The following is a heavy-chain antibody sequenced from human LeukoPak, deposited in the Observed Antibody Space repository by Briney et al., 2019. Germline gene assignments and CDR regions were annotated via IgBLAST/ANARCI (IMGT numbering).Heavy chain of an antibody. CDR3: AYSGSYGHLGY. CDR1: GGSISSNAYY. CDR2: IYSSVST. V-gene: IGHV4-39*01. Sequence: SETLSLTCTVSGGSISSNAYYWAWIRQPPGKGLEWIGSIYSSVSTYYNPSLKSRVTISVDTSKNQFSLRLSSVTAAYTALYYCAYSGSYGHLGYWGQGIPVTVSS. J-gene: IGHJ4*02. D-gene: IGHD1-26*01.